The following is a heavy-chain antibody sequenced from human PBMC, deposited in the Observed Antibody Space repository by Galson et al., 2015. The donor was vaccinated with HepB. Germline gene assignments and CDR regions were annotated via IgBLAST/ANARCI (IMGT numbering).Heavy chain of an antibody. CDR3: AREGVTVDTWGGDAFDI. D-gene: IGHD3-16*01. CDR1: GGFSSNYC. J-gene: IGHJ3*02. Sequence: SETLSLTCTVSGGFSSNYCWNWIRQPPGKGLEWIGSIFCIGTTNYSPSLKSRATVSVDTSLNQLSLELTSVTAADTAVYYCAREGVTVDTWGGDAFDIWGQGTKVTVSS. CDR2: IFCIGTT. V-gene: IGHV4-59*01.